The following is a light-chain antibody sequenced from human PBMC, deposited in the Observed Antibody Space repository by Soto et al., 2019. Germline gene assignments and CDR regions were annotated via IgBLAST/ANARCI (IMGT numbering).Light chain of an antibody. Sequence: DIQMTQSPSSLSASVGGRVNITCRASQNIRRYLNWYQQKPGKAPKLLIYATSSLQTGVPSRFSASGSGTDFSLVISDLQPEDSATYYCQQGYSSRWTSGRGTKVEI. J-gene: IGKJ1*01. V-gene: IGKV1-39*01. CDR3: QQGYSSRWT. CDR1: QNIRRY. CDR2: ATS.